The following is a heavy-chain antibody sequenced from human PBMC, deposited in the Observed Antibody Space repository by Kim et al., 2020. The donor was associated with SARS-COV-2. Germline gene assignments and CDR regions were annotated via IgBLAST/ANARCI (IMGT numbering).Heavy chain of an antibody. CDR2: IYYSGST. V-gene: IGHV4-59*08. CDR3: ARRQQQLNAFDI. Sequence: SETLSLTCTVSGGSISSYYWSWIRQPPGKGLEWIGYIYYSGSTNYNPSLKSRVTISVDTSKNQFSLKLSSVTAADTAVYYCARRQQQLNAFDIWGQGTM. J-gene: IGHJ3*02. D-gene: IGHD6-13*01. CDR1: GGSISSYY.